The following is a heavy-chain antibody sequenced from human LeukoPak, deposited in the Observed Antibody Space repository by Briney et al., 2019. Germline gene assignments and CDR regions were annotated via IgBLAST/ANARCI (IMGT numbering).Heavy chain of an antibody. J-gene: IGHJ4*02. Sequence: GGSLKLSCAASAFTLKNNALHWARPAPTKGPSCHTSNSWNCGNVDYADSVMCRFALSRDNAKRSLCLQLDSLRAEDTAFYYFAKTGTNSSASGYIDSLGQGTLVTVAS. CDR2: NSWNCGNV. CDR1: AFTLKNNA. V-gene: IGHV3-9*01. CDR3: AKTGTNSSASGYIDS. D-gene: IGHD6-6*01.